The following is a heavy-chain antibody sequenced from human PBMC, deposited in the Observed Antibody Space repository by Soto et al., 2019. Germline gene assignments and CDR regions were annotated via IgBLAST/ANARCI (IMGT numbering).Heavy chain of an antibody. CDR1: GDSIISSDFY. CDR3: ARHSLALRKNNWFDP. J-gene: IGHJ5*02. V-gene: IGHV4-39*01. CDR2: IFYLGSS. D-gene: IGHD3-3*02. Sequence: LSLTCTVSGDSIISSDFYWGWVRQPPGKGLEWIGSIFYLGSSYYNPSLKSRVTMSVDTSKNQFSLRLRSVTAADTALYFCARHSLALRKNNWFDPWGQGIMVTVSS.